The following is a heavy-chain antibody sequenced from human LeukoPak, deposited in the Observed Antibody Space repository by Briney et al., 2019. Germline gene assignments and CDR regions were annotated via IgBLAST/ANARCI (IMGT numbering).Heavy chain of an antibody. CDR2: FNHSGST. V-gene: IGHV4-34*01. D-gene: IGHD5-24*01. Sequence: SETLSLTCAVYGGSFSGYYWSWIREPPGKGLEWIGEFNHSGSTNYNPSLNSRVTISVATSKNQFSLKLSSVTAADTAVYYCAMATIYYYSGMDVWGQGTTVTVSS. CDR3: AMATIYYYSGMDV. J-gene: IGHJ6*02. CDR1: GGSFSGYY.